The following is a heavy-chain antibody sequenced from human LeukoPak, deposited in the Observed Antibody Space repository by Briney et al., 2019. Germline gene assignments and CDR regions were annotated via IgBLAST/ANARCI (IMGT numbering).Heavy chain of an antibody. CDR1: GFXFSSYA. CDR2: ISGSGAST. Sequence: PGGSLRLSCAASGFXFSSYAMSWVRQAPGEGQEWVSAISGSGASTYYADSVKGRFTISRDNSKNTVYLQMNSLRAEDTAVYYCAKDGVYGPGRCYYFDYWGQGTLVTVSS. V-gene: IGHV3-23*01. D-gene: IGHD3-10*01. J-gene: IGHJ4*02. CDR3: AKDGVYGPGRCYYFDY.